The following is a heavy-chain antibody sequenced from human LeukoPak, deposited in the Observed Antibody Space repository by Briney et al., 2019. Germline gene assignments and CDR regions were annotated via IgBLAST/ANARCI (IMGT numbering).Heavy chain of an antibody. CDR1: GFTFSSYS. CDR3: AILYGDYGYYYYYMDV. D-gene: IGHD4-17*01. J-gene: IGHJ6*03. V-gene: IGHV3-21*01. Sequence: GGSLRLSCAASGFTFSSYSMNWVRQAPGKGLEWVSSISSSSSYIYYADSVKGRFTISRDNAKNSLYLQMNSLRAEDTAVYYCAILYGDYGYYYYYMDVWGKGTTVTVSS. CDR2: ISSSSSYI.